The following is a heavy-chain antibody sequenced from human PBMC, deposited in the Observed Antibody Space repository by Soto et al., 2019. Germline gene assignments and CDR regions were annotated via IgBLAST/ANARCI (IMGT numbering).Heavy chain of an antibody. CDR1: GGTFSSYT. J-gene: IGHJ4*02. D-gene: IGHD6-19*01. CDR2: IIPILGIA. Sequence: QVQLVQSGAEVKKPGSSVKVSCKASGGTFSSYTISWVRQAPGQGLEWMGRIIPILGIANYAQKFQGRVTITADKSTSTDYMELSSLRSEDTAVYYCARRGYSSAFDYWGQGTLVTVSS. CDR3: ARRGYSSAFDY. V-gene: IGHV1-69*02.